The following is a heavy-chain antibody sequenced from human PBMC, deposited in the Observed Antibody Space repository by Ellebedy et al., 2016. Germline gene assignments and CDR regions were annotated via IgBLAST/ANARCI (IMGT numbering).Heavy chain of an antibody. D-gene: IGHD2-2*01. CDR3: AKAGSTSCYGAAYYYGMDV. CDR2: IYYSGST. Sequence: SETLSLXXAVSGGSISSGGYYWSWIRQPPGKGLEWIGYIYYSGSTNYNPSLKSRVTISVDTSKNQFSLKLSSVTAADTAVYYCAKAGSTSCYGAAYYYGMDVWGQGTTVTVSS. J-gene: IGHJ6*02. CDR1: GGSISSGGYY. V-gene: IGHV4-61*08.